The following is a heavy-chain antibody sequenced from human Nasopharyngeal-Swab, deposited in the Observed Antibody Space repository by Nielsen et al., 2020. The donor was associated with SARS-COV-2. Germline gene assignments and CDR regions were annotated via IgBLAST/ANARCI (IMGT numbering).Heavy chain of an antibody. CDR1: GFTFSDSA. CDR2: IRSKGNNYAT. Sequence: GESPNIPCAASGFTFSDSAIHWVRQASGKGLEWVGRIRSKGNNYATAYAASVKGRFIIFRDDPTNTAYLQMNSLKTEDTAVYYCTRCGGGCYSGRDYWGQGTLVTVSS. J-gene: IGHJ4*02. V-gene: IGHV3-73*01. CDR3: TRCGGGCYSGRDY. D-gene: IGHD2-21*02.